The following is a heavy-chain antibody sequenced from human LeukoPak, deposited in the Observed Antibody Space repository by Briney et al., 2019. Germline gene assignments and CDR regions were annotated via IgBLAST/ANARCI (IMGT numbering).Heavy chain of an antibody. CDR1: GFTFSSYA. J-gene: IGHJ2*01. D-gene: IGHD3-22*01. CDR3: AKGGPYYYDSSGSTHWYFDL. V-gene: IGHV3-23*01. Sequence: GGSLRLSCAASGFTFSSYAMGWVRQAPGKGLEWVSAISGSGGSTYYADSVKGRFTISRDNSKNTLYLQMNSLRAEDTAVYYCAKGGPYYYDSSGSTHWYFDLWGRGTLVTVSS. CDR2: ISGSGGST.